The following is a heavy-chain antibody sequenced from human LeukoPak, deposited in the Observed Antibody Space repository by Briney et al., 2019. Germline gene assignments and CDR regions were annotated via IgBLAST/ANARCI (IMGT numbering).Heavy chain of an antibody. CDR2: ISYDGSNK. CDR3: AKDLFLAAGTFYYYYGMDV. V-gene: IGHV3-30*18. Sequence: GGSLRLSCAASGFTFSSYGMHWVRQAPGKGLEWVAVISYDGSNKDYADSVKGRFTISRDNSKNTLSLQMNSLRAEDTAVYYCAKDLFLAAGTFYYYYGMDVWGQGTTVTVSS. D-gene: IGHD6-25*01. J-gene: IGHJ6*02. CDR1: GFTFSSYG.